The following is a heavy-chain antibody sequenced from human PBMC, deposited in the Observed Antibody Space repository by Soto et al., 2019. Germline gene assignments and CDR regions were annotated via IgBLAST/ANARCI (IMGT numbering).Heavy chain of an antibody. Sequence: GVPVKVSCKASGYTFTSYCISWLRQAPGQGREGMGWISAYNGNTNYAQKLQGRVTMTTDTSTSTAYMELRSLRSDDTAVYYCARDQGNYYDSSGPTDAFDIWGQGTMVTVSS. V-gene: IGHV1-18*01. J-gene: IGHJ3*02. CDR2: ISAYNGNT. D-gene: IGHD3-22*01. CDR3: ARDQGNYYDSSGPTDAFDI. CDR1: GYTFTSYC.